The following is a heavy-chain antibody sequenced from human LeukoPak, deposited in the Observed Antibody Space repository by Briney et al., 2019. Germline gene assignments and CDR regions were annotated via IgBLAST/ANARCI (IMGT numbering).Heavy chain of an antibody. V-gene: IGHV4-34*01. CDR3: ARVRSSGTYIDAFDI. D-gene: IGHD1-26*01. CDR1: GGSLSGHF. Sequence: PSETLSLTRAVYGGSLSGHFWTWIRQPPGKGLQWIGEINHSGSTNYNPSLKSRVTISVDTSRNYFSLNLRSVTAADTAVYYCARVRSSGTYIDAFDIWGQGTMVTVSS. J-gene: IGHJ3*02. CDR2: INHSGST.